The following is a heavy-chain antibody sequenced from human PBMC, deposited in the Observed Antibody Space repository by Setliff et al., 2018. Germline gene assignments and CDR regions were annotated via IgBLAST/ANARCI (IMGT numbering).Heavy chain of an antibody. CDR3: AKSHSSSTLLD. CDR1: GFTFSNYA. CDR2: ITTSGGST. J-gene: IGHJ4*02. D-gene: IGHD6-6*01. V-gene: IGHV3-23*01. Sequence: GSLRLSCAASGFTFSNYAMSWVRQTPGKGLEWVSAITTSGGSTYYADSVKGRFTISRDDSKSTLYLQMLSLRAEDTAVYYCAKSHSSSTLLDWGQGTLVTVSS.